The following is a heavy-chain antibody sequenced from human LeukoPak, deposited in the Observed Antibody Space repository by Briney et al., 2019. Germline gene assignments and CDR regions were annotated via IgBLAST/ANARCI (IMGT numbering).Heavy chain of an antibody. CDR1: GFTLSDYY. CDR2: ISSSGRTI. J-gene: IGHJ4*02. CDR3: ARHYYHGSGHGGY. D-gene: IGHD3-22*01. Sequence: GGSLRLSCAASGFTLSDYYMSWIRQAPGKGLEWLSYISSSGRTIYYADSVKGRFTISRDNAKNSLYLQMNSLRVEDTAVYYCARHYYHGSGHGGYWGQGTLVTVSS. V-gene: IGHV3-11*01.